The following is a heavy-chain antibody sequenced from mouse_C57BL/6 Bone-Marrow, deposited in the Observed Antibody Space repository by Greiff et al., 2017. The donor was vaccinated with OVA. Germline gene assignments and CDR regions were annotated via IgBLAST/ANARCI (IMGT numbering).Heavy chain of an antibody. J-gene: IGHJ4*01. CDR2: IWSGGST. CDR1: GFSLTSYG. D-gene: IGHD1-1*01. CDR3: ARISSYYGSSYYAMDY. V-gene: IGHV2-2*01. Sequence: VKLMESGPGLVQPSQSLSITCTVSGFSLTSYGVHWVRQSPGKGLEWLGVIWSGGSTDYNAAFISRLSISKDNSKSQVFFKMNSLQADDTAIYYCARISSYYGSSYYAMDYWGQGTSVTVSS.